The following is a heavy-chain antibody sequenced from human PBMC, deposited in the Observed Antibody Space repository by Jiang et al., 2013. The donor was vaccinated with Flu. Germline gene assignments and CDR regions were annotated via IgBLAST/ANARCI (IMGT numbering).Heavy chain of an antibody. CDR3: VRQIASGSAWIDS. D-gene: IGHD6-19*01. V-gene: IGHV5-51*01. Sequence: GAEVKKPGESLKISCRASGYRFTSNWIGWVRHMPGKGLEWMGIIFPGDSDTKYSPSSQGLVTISADASINTAYLHLSSLKATDTAMYYCVRQIASGSAWIDSWGQGTQVIVSS. CDR2: IFPGDSDT. CDR1: GYRFTSNW. J-gene: IGHJ4*02.